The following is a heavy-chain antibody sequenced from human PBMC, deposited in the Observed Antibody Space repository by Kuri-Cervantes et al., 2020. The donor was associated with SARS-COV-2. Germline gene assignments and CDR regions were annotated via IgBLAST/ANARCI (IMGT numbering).Heavy chain of an antibody. CDR2: IYYSGST. CDR1: GGSISSGDYY. CDR3: ARHFDCSGGSCYSPTHFDY. Sequence: SETLSLTCTVSGGSISSGDYYWSWIRQPPGKGLEWIGYIYYSGSTYYNPSLKSRVTISVDTSKNQFSLKLSSVTAADTAVYYCARHFDCSGGSCYSPTHFDYWGQGTLVTVSS. V-gene: IGHV4-30-4*08. J-gene: IGHJ4*02. D-gene: IGHD2-15*01.